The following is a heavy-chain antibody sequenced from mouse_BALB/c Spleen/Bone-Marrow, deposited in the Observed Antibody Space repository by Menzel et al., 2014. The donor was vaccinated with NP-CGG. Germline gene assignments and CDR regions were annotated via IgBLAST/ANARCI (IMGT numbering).Heavy chain of an antibody. J-gene: IGHJ2*01. CDR1: GFSLTVYG. V-gene: IGHV2-6-7*01. D-gene: IGHD2-14*01. CDR2: IWGEGIT. Sequence: VQLQQSGPGLVPPSQSLSITCTVSGFSLTVYGVNWVRQPPGKGLEWLGMIWGEGITDYNSAFKSRLGSSKDDTKSQVFLKMNRLQIDDTAKYYCAREGNYFDYWGQGTTLTVSS. CDR3: AREGNYFDY.